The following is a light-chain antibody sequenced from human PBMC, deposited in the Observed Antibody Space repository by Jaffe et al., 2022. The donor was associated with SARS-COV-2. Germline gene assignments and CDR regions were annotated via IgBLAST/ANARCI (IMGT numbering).Light chain of an antibody. J-gene: IGKJ1*01. CDR2: DAS. Sequence: EIVLTQSPGTLSLSPGQRAALSCRASQNVRGNYLAWYQQKPGQAPRLLIKDASSRATGIPDRFSGSGSGTDFTLTISRLEPEDFAVYYCLHWGDAPRTFGQGTRVEIK. V-gene: IGKV3-20*01. CDR3: LHWGDAPRT. CDR1: QNVRGNY.